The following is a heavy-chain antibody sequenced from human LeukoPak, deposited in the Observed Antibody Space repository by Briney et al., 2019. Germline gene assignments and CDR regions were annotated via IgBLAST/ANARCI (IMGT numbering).Heavy chain of an antibody. CDR1: GGSIRSLGYS. V-gene: IGHV4-39*07. CDR2: MYYTGTT. J-gene: IGHJ5*02. D-gene: IGHD5-12*01. Sequence: SETLSLTCSVSGGSIRSLGYSWGWIRQPPGKGLEWIASMYYTGTTYYNPSLKSRVTKSVDTSKNQFSLNLTSVTAADTAVFYCARSVSAYAGRGWFDPWGQGTLVTVSS. CDR3: ARSVSAYAGRGWFDP.